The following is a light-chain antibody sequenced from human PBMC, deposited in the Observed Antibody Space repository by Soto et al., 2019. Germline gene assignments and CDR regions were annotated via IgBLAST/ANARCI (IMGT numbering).Light chain of an antibody. CDR3: SSYTSSSTLV. CDR1: SSDVGGWPH. J-gene: IGLJ2*01. Sequence: QSALTQPASVSASPGQSITISCAGTSSDVGGWPHVSWYQQHPGKAPKLVIYEVSNRPSGVSSRFSGSKSGSTASLTISGLQAEDEADYYCSSYTSSSTLVFGGGTKLTGL. V-gene: IGLV2-14*01. CDR2: EVS.